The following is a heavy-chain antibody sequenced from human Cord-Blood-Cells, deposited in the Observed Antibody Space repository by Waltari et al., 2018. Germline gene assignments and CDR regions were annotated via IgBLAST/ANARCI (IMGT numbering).Heavy chain of an antibody. V-gene: IGHV1-2*02. CDR1: GYTFTGYY. D-gene: IGHD6-19*01. CDR3: ARAERAGRSSGPDY. CDR2: INPNSGGT. Sequence: QVQLVQSGAEVKKPGASVKVSCKASGYTFTGYYMHWVRQAPGQGLEWMGWINPNSGGTNDAQKFQGRVTMTRDTSISTADMELSRLRSDDTAVYYCARAERAGRSSGPDYWGQGTLVTVSS. J-gene: IGHJ4*02.